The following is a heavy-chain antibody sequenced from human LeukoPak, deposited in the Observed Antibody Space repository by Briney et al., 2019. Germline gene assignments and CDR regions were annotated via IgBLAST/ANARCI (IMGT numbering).Heavy chain of an antibody. CDR1: GYTFTTYW. V-gene: IGHV5-51*01. CDR3: ATPTLGTIGEYLFDY. CDR2: IYPGDSDA. Sequence: GESLKISCKGSGYTFTTYWIGWVRQLPGKGLEWMGVIYPGDSDARYSPSFQGQVTISADKSISTAYLQWNSLKASDTAMYYCATPTLGTIGEYLFDYWGQGTLVTVSS. D-gene: IGHD1-7*01. J-gene: IGHJ4*02.